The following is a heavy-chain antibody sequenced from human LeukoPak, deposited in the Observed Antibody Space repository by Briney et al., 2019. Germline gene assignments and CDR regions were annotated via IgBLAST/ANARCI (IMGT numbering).Heavy chain of an antibody. CDR2: ISSSSSYI. V-gene: IGHV3-21*01. D-gene: IGHD3-3*01. J-gene: IGHJ6*03. Sequence: GGSLRLSCAASGFTFSSYSMNWVRQAPGKGLEWVSSISSSSSYIYYADSVKGRFTISRDNAKNSLYLQMNSLRAEDTAVYYCARDSGHDFWSGYYSYYMDVWGKGTTVTVSS. CDR1: GFTFSSYS. CDR3: ARDSGHDFWSGYYSYYMDV.